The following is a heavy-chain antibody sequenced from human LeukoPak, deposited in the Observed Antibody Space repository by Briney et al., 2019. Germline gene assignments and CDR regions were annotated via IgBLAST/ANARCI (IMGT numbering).Heavy chain of an antibody. CDR2: INHSGST. D-gene: IGHD6-13*01. J-gene: IGHJ3*02. V-gene: IGHV4-34*01. CDR1: GGSFSGYY. CDR3: ARDGGSSFAFDI. Sequence: SETLSLTCAVYGGSFSGYYWSWIRQPPGKGLEWIGEINHSGSTNYNPSLKSRVTISVDTSKNQSSLKLSSVTAADTAVYYCARDGGSSFAFDIWGQGTMVTVSS.